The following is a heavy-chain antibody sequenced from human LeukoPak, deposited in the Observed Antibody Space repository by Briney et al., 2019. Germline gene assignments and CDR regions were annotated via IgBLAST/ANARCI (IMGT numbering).Heavy chain of an antibody. CDR1: GYSISSDYY. CDR2: VYYSGST. CDR3: ARDHGWEGATLTARPQASHDY. V-gene: IGHV4-38-2*02. D-gene: IGHD1-26*01. J-gene: IGHJ4*02. Sequence: SETLSLTCSVSGYSISSDYYWGWIRQPPGKGLEWIGTVYYSGSTYYNPSLKSRVTISVDTSKNQFSLKLNSVTAADTAVYYCARDHGWEGATLTARPQASHDYWGQGTLVTVSS.